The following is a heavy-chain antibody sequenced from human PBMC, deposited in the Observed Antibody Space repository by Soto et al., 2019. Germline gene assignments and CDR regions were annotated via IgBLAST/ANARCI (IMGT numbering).Heavy chain of an antibody. V-gene: IGHV3-23*01. Sequence: GGSLRLSCAASGFTCSSYDMSWVRQAPGKGLEWVSTILVGGSTHYPDSVKGRSTISRANSKNTVFLQMNSLTPGDTAVYYCAKATATGGGAFDICGQGTVVTVSS. J-gene: IGHJ3*02. CDR1: GFTCSSYD. D-gene: IGHD2-8*02. CDR2: ILVGGST. CDR3: AKATATGGGAFDI.